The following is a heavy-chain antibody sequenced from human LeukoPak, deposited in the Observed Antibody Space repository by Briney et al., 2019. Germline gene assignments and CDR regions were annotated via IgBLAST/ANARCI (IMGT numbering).Heavy chain of an antibody. D-gene: IGHD6-19*01. CDR3: ARGSSTRD. Sequence: GASVKVSCKTSGYTFTGYYMHWVRQAPGQGLEWMGWINPNSGGTNYAQKFQGRVTMTRDTSISTAYMELTRLTFDDTAVYFCARGSSTRDWGQGTLVTVSS. CDR2: INPNSGGT. V-gene: IGHV1-2*02. CDR1: GYTFTGYY. J-gene: IGHJ4*02.